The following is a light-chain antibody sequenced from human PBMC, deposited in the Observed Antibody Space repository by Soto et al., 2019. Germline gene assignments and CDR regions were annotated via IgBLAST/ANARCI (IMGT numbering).Light chain of an antibody. Sequence: QSVLTQPPSASGTPGQRVTISCSGSSSNIGSNTVNWYQQLPGTAPKLLIYTNNQRPSGVPDRFSGSKSGTSASLAISGLQSDDEADCYCAAWDDSLNGWVFGGGTKLTVL. CDR2: TNN. CDR3: AAWDDSLNGWV. V-gene: IGLV1-44*01. CDR1: SSNIGSNT. J-gene: IGLJ3*02.